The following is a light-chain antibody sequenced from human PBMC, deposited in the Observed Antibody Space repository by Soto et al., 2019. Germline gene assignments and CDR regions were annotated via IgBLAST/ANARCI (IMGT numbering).Light chain of an antibody. Sequence: EMLMTQSPATLSVSPGERAALSCRASQSVGSSLAWYQQKPGQAPRLLISSASTRATGIPARFSGSGSGTDFTLTISSLQSEDFAVYYCQNYNNWPWTFGQGTKVEIK. CDR3: QNYNNWPWT. V-gene: IGKV3-15*01. CDR1: QSVGSS. J-gene: IGKJ1*01. CDR2: SAS.